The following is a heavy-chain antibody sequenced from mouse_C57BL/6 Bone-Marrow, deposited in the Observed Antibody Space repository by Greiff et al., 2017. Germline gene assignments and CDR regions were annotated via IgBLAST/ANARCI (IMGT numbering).Heavy chain of an antibody. CDR3: ARRITTVLDY. Sequence: VKLMESGAELVKPGASVKMSCKASGYTFTSYWITWVKQRPGQGLEWIGDIYPGSGSTNYNEKFKSKATLTVDTSSSTAYMQLSSLTSEDSAVYYCARRITTVLDYWGQGTTLTVSS. CDR2: IYPGSGST. CDR1: GYTFTSYW. V-gene: IGHV1-55*01. D-gene: IGHD1-1*01. J-gene: IGHJ2*01.